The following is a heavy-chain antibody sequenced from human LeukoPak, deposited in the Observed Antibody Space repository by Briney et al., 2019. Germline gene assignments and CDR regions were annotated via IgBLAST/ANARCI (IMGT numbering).Heavy chain of an antibody. D-gene: IGHD3-3*01. V-gene: IGHV3-66*02. CDR1: GFTVSSNY. CDR3: AREKYDFWSGQPLGFDP. CDR2: IYSGGSK. J-gene: IGHJ5*02. Sequence: PGGSLRLSCAASGFTVSSNYMSWVRQAPGKGLEWVSVIYSGGSKYYADSVKGRFTISRGNSKNTLYLQMNSLRAEDTAVYYCAREKYDFWSGQPLGFDPWGQGTLVTVSS.